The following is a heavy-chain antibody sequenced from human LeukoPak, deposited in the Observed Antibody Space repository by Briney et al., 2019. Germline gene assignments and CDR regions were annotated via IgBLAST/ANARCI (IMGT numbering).Heavy chain of an antibody. J-gene: IGHJ6*02. CDR3: ARNPKTVEMSHRGVYYYYYGMDV. V-gene: IGHV4-31*03. D-gene: IGHD5-24*01. Sequence: KPSQTLSLTCTVSGGSISSGGYYWSWIRQHPGKGLEWIGYIYYSGSTYYNPSLKSRVTMSVDTSKNQFSLKLSSVAAADTAVYYCARNPKTVEMSHRGVYYYYYGMDVWGQGTTVTVSS. CDR1: GGSISSGGYY. CDR2: IYYSGST.